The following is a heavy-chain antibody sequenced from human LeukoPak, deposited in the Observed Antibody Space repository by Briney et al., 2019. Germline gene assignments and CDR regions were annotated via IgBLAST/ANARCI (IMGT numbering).Heavy chain of an antibody. V-gene: IGHV3-33*01. CDR2: VWYDESNK. D-gene: IGHD3-22*01. J-gene: IGHJ3*02. CDR3: AREDSSGAFDI. Sequence: GGSLRLSCAATGSNFRSYDMHWVRQAPGKGLEWMAVVWYDESNKYYVDSVKGRFTISRDNSKNTLYLQMNSLRVEDTALYYCAREDSSGAFDIWGQGTMVTVSS. CDR1: GSNFRSYD.